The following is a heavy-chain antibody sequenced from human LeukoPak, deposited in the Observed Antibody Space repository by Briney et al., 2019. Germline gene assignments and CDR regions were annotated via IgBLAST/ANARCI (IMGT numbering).Heavy chain of an antibody. Sequence: SETLSLTCTVSGGSISSYYWSWIRQPPGKGLEWIGYIYHSGSTYYNPSLKSRITISVDRSKNQFSLKLSSVTAADTAVYYCAKESQYCSSTSCYQYYFDYWGQGTLVTVSS. J-gene: IGHJ4*02. CDR2: IYHSGST. V-gene: IGHV4-59*12. D-gene: IGHD2-2*01. CDR1: GGSISSYY. CDR3: AKESQYCSSTSCYQYYFDY.